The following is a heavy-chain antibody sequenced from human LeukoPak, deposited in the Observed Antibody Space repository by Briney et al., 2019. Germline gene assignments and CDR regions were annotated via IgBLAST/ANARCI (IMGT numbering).Heavy chain of an antibody. V-gene: IGHV3-23*01. D-gene: IGHD3-10*01. Sequence: GGSLRLSCAASGFTFSSYAMSWVRQAPGKGLEWVSAISGSGGSTYYADSVKGRYTISRDNSKNTLYLQMNSLRAEDTAVYYCARAMAETLGYYYYYMDVWGKGTTVTISS. J-gene: IGHJ6*03. CDR2: ISGSGGST. CDR3: ARAMAETLGYYYYYMDV. CDR1: GFTFSSYA.